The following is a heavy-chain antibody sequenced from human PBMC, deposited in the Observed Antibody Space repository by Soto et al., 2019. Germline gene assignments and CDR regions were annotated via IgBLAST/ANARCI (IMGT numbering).Heavy chain of an antibody. Sequence: SETLSLTCTVSGGSISSYYWSWIRQPPGKGLEWIGYIYYSGSTNYNPSLKSRVTISVDTSKNQFSLKLSSVTAADTAVYYCARQSLMVYARSHDAFDIWGQGTMVTVSS. D-gene: IGHD2-8*01. J-gene: IGHJ3*02. CDR2: IYYSGST. CDR1: GGSISSYY. CDR3: ARQSLMVYARSHDAFDI. V-gene: IGHV4-59*08.